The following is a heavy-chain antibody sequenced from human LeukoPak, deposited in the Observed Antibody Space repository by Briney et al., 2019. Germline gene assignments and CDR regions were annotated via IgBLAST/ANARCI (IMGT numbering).Heavy chain of an antibody. D-gene: IGHD5-24*01. CDR1: GGTFTSYA. J-gene: IGHJ4*02. V-gene: IGHV1-69*13. CDR2: IIPIFGTA. Sequence: SVKVSCKASGGTFTSYAISWVRQAPGQGLEWMGGIIPIFGTANYAQKFQGRVTITADESTSTAYMELSSLRSEDTAVYYCASGRALGDGYNLDYWGQGTLVTVSS. CDR3: ASGRALGDGYNLDY.